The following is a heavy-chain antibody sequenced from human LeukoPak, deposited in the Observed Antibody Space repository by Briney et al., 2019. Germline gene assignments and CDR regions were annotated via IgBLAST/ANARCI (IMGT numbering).Heavy chain of an antibody. CDR1: GFTFSTYP. CDR2: ISSNGDYT. J-gene: IGHJ4*02. CDR3: VKGYDANWAHFDY. V-gene: IGHV3-64D*06. D-gene: IGHD7-27*01. Sequence: GGSLRLSCSASGFTFSTYPMQWVRQAPGKGLEYVSSISSNGDYTYYADSVKGRFTISRDNSKNTLYLRMSSLRPEDTAVYYCVKGYDANWAHFDYWGQGTLATVSS.